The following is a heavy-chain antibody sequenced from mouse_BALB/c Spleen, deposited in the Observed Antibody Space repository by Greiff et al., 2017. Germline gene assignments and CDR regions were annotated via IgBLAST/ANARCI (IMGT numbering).Heavy chain of an antibody. CDR3: NADDYDRETYYFDY. Sequence: VQLKESGAELVRSGASVKLSCTASGFNIKDYYMHWVKQRPEQGLEWIGWIDPENGDTEYAPKFQGKATMTADTSSNTAYLQLSSLTSEDTAVYYCNADDYDRETYYFDYWGQGTTLTVSS. CDR2: IDPENGDT. V-gene: IGHV14-4*02. J-gene: IGHJ2*01. CDR1: GFNIKDYY. D-gene: IGHD2-4*01.